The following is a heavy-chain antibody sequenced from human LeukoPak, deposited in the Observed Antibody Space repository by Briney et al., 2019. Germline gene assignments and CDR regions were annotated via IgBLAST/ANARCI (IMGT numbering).Heavy chain of an antibody. J-gene: IGHJ6*02. V-gene: IGHV3-64D*09. CDR2: ISDSGGST. Sequence: GGSLRLSCSASGFPFSSYAMHWVRQAPGKGLEYVSAISDSGGSTYYADSVKGRFTISRDNSKNTLYLQLSSLRAEDTAVYFCVRGYSFGPYGMDVWGQGTTVTVSS. CDR3: VRGYSFGPYGMDV. CDR1: GFPFSSYA. D-gene: IGHD2-15*01.